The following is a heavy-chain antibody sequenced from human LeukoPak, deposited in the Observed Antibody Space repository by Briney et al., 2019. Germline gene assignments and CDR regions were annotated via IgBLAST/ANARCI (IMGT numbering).Heavy chain of an antibody. Sequence: VASVEVSCKASGGTFSSYAISWVRQAPGQGLEWMGGIIPIFGTANYAQKFQGRVTITADKSTSTAYMELSSLRSEDTAVYYCGYGSGTNYYYYGMDVWGKGTTVTVSS. CDR2: IIPIFGTA. J-gene: IGHJ6*04. V-gene: IGHV1-69*06. D-gene: IGHD3-10*01. CDR3: GYGSGTNYYYYGMDV. CDR1: GGTFSSYA.